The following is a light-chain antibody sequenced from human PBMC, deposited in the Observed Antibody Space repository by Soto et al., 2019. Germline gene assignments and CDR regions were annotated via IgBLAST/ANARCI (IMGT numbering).Light chain of an antibody. CDR1: QSVSSN. J-gene: IGKJ1*01. CDR3: QQYGSSPET. Sequence: EIGLTQSPGTLSVSAGDRVTLSWWASQSVSSNLAWYQQKPGQAPRLLIYGASTRATGIPARFSGSGYGTDFNLTISRLETEDFAVYYCQQYGSSPETFGQGTKVDIK. CDR2: GAS. V-gene: IGKV3-20*01.